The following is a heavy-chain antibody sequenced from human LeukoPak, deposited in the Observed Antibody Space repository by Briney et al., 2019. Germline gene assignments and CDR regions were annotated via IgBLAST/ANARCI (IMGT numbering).Heavy chain of an antibody. CDR1: GGSVSSGSYY. V-gene: IGHV4-61*01. CDR2: IYYSGST. J-gene: IGHJ6*04. D-gene: IGHD3-9*01. CDR3: ARFGDILTAYYYYYGMDV. Sequence: SETLSLTCTVSGGSVSSGSYYWSWIRQPPGKGLEWIGYIYYSGSTNYNPSLKGRVTISVDTSKNQFSLKLSSVTAADTAVYYCARFGDILTAYYYYYGMDVWGKGTTVTVSS.